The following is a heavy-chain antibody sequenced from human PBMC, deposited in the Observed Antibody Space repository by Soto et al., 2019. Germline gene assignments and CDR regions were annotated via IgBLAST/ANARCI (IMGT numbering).Heavy chain of an antibody. CDR3: VSQRTTVPTQAYFDY. CDR1: GGSVTNSSYY. V-gene: IGHV4-39*01. J-gene: IGHJ4*02. Sequence: SETLSLTCTVSGGSVTNSSYYWGWIRQSPGKGLEWIGSVYYRGRSYSKSFVKSRVTISVDTSKNRFSLSLNSVTASDTAVYFCVSQRTTVPTQAYFDYWGPGSLVTFSS. D-gene: IGHD4-17*01. CDR2: VYYRGRS.